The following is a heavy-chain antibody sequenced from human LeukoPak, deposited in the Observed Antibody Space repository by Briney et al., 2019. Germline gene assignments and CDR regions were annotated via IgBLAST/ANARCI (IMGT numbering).Heavy chain of an antibody. CDR2: IRYDGSNK. D-gene: IGHD6-13*01. CDR1: GFTFSSYA. CDR3: AREVYSSNVLQFDP. Sequence: GGSLRLSCAASGFTFSSYAMSWVRQAPGKGLEWVAFIRYDGSNKYYADSVKGRFTISRDNAKNSLYLQMNSLRVEDTAVYYCAREVYSSNVLQFDPWGQGTLVTVSS. J-gene: IGHJ5*02. V-gene: IGHV3-30*02.